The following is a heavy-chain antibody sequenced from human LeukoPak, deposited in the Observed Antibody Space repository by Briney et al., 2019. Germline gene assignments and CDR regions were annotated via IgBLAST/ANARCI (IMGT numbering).Heavy chain of an antibody. V-gene: IGHV5-10-1*01. CDR1: GYSFTNFW. CDR2: IDPSDSYT. J-gene: IGHJ4*02. D-gene: IGHD6-19*01. Sequence: GESLKISCKASGYSFTNFWIGWVRQMPGKGLEWMGRIDPSDSYTNYSPSFQGHVTMSLDKSISTAYLQWSSLKASDTAMYYCARPGSGWHTLDYWGQGTLVSVSS. CDR3: ARPGSGWHTLDY.